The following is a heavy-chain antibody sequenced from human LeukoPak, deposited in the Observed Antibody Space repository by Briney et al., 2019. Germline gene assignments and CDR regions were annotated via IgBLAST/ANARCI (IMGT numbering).Heavy chain of an antibody. CDR2: IYYSGST. V-gene: IGHV4-59*01. CDR1: GDSISGYY. CDR3: ARVQYYYDSSGYYSSGYYYYMDV. Sequence: PSETLSLTCTVSGDSISGYYWSWIRQPPGKGLEWIGYIYYSGSTNYTPSLKSRVTISVDTSKNQFSLKLSSVTAADTAVYYCARVQYYYDSSGYYSSGYYYYMDVWGKGTTVTVSS. J-gene: IGHJ6*03. D-gene: IGHD3-22*01.